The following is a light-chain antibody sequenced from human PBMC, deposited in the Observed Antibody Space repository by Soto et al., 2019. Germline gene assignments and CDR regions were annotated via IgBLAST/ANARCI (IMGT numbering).Light chain of an antibody. CDR1: SSDVGGNKY. J-gene: IGLJ1*01. V-gene: IGLV2-14*01. CDR3: ASSTSDSLYV. Sequence: QSVLTQPASVSGSPGQSITISCTGTSSDVGGNKYVSWYQQYPGKVPKLLINKVTNRPSGVSYRFSGSKSGNTASLTISALLAEDEADYFCASSTSDSLYVFGTGTKVTVL. CDR2: KVT.